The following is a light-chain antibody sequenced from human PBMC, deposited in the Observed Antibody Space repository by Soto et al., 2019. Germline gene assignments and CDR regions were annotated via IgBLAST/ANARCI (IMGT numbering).Light chain of an antibody. J-gene: IGLJ3*02. CDR1: SNDVGGYNY. Sequence: QSALPQPRSVSGSPGQSVTLSCTGTSNDVGGYNYVSWYQQHPGKAPKLLISDVNKRPSGVPDRFSGSKSGNTASLIISGLQAEDEADYYCCSYAGSSTWVFGGGTKLTVL. CDR3: CSYAGSSTWV. CDR2: DVN. V-gene: IGLV2-11*01.